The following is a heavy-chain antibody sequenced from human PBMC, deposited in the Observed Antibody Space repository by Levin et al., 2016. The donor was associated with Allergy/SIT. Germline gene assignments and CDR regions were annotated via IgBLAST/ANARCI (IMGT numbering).Heavy chain of an antibody. Sequence: GESLKISCAASGFTFSTYYMNWVRQVPGKGLQWVSSISGRGGYIYYADSVKGRFTISRDNAKNSLYLQMNSLRAEDTAVYFCARDHCGGGNCFQHLFDYWGRGALVTVSS. D-gene: IGHD2-15*01. CDR1: GFTFSTYY. V-gene: IGHV3-21*01. CDR3: ARDHCGGGNCFQHLFDY. CDR2: ISGRGGYI. J-gene: IGHJ4*02.